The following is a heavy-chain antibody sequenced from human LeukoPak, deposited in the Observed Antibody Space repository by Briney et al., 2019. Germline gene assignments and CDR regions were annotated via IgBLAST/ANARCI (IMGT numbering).Heavy chain of an antibody. V-gene: IGHV1-8*01. J-gene: IGHJ4*02. Sequence: GASVKVSCKASGYTFTSYDINWVRQATGQGLEWMGWMNPNSGNTGYAQKFQGRVTMTRNTSISTAYMELSSLRSEDTAVHYCARDPLGYGSGSPGQGYDYWGQGTLVTVSS. CDR1: GYTFTSYD. CDR3: ARDPLGYGSGSPGQGYDY. CDR2: MNPNSGNT. D-gene: IGHD3-10*01.